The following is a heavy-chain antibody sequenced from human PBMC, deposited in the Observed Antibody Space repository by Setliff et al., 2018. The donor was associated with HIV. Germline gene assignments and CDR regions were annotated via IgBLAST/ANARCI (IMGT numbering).Heavy chain of an antibody. CDR1: GDSISGGGYF. V-gene: IGHV4-31*03. Sequence: PSETLSLTCSVSGDSISGGGYFWSWIRQHPGKGLEWIGTIYYTGTTYYNPSLKSRLTPSVDTSSNQFSLKLASVTAADTAVYYCARVPRVTSGRNFFDFWGQGTLVTVSS. D-gene: IGHD7-27*01. J-gene: IGHJ4*02. CDR2: IYYTGTT. CDR3: ARVPRVTSGRNFFDF.